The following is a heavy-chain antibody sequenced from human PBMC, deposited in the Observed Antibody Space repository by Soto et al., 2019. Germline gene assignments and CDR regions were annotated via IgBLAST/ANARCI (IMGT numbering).Heavy chain of an antibody. D-gene: IGHD6-6*01. CDR3: ARAFLVSPNYGMDV. CDR2: IYYSGST. V-gene: IGHV4-31*03. J-gene: IGHJ6*02. CDR1: GGSISSGGYY. Sequence: KASETLSLTCTVSGGSISSGGYYWSWIRQHPGKGLEWIGYIYYSGSTYYNPSLKSRVTISVDTSKNQFSLKLSSVTAADTAVYYCARAFLVSPNYGMDVWGQGTTVTVSS.